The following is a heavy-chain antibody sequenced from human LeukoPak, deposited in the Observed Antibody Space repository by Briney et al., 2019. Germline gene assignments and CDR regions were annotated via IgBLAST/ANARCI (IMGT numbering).Heavy chain of an antibody. V-gene: IGHV1-69*13. Sequence: SVKVSCKASGGTFSSYAISWVRQAPGQGLEWMGGIIPIFGTANYAQKFQGRVTITADESTSAAYMELSSLRSEDTAVYYCARDRCSSTSCYVSYHYYYYMDVWGKGTTVTVSS. D-gene: IGHD2-2*01. CDR3: ARDRCSSTSCYVSYHYYYYMDV. CDR1: GGTFSSYA. J-gene: IGHJ6*03. CDR2: IIPIFGTA.